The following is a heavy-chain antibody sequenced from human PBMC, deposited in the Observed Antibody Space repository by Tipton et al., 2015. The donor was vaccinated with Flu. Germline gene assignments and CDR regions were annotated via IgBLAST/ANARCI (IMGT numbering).Heavy chain of an antibody. CDR3: ARHKFAADSSGWYAYWYFDL. V-gene: IGHV4-39*07. CDR2: IYYSGST. J-gene: IGHJ2*01. D-gene: IGHD6-19*01. Sequence: TLSLTCTVSGGSISSSSYYWGWIRQPPGKGLEWIGSIYYSGSTYYNPSLKSRVTISVDTSKNQFYLKLSSVTAADTAVYYCARHKFAADSSGWYAYWYFDLWGRGTLVTVSS. CDR1: GGSISSSSYY.